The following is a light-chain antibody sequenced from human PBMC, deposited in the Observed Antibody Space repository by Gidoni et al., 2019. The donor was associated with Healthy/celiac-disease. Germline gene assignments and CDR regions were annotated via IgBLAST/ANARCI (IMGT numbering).Light chain of an antibody. V-gene: IGKV3-15*01. CDR1: QSVSSN. CDR2: GSS. CDR3: HQYNIWPPLT. J-gene: IGKJ4*01. Sequence: EIVMTQSPATLSVSPGDRATLSCRASQSVSSNLAWYQQKPGQATRLLIYGSSTRATGIPARFSGIGSGTEFTLTISTLQSEDFAFYYCHQYNIWPPLTFGGGTKVEFK.